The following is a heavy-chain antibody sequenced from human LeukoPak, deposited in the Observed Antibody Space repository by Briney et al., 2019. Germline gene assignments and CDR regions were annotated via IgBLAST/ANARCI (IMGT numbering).Heavy chain of an antibody. V-gene: IGHV3-53*01. CDR3: ARATIFAYYFDY. D-gene: IGHD3-3*01. Sequence: GGSLRLSCAASGFTFSSYVMSWVRQAPGKGLEWVSVIYSGGHTYYADSVKGRFSISRDNSKNTLYLEMNSLRVEDTAVYYCARATIFAYYFDYWGQGTLVTVSS. J-gene: IGHJ4*02. CDR1: GFTFSSYV. CDR2: IYSGGHT.